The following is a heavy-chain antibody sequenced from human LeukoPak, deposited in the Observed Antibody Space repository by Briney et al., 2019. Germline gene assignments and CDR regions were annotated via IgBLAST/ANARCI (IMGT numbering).Heavy chain of an antibody. CDR1: GFTFGDYG. CDR2: INWNGGST. J-gene: IGHJ4*02. V-gene: IGHV3-20*04. Sequence: GGSLRLSCAASGFTFGDYGMSWVRQVPGKGLEWVSGINWNGGSTGYADSVKGRFTISRDNAKNSLYLQMNSRRAEDTALYYWARVVYYYDSSGYYILGYWGQGTLVTVSS. CDR3: ARVVYYYDSSGYYILGY. D-gene: IGHD3-22*01.